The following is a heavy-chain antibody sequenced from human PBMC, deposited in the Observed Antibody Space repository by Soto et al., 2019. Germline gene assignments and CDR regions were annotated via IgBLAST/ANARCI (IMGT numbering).Heavy chain of an antibody. CDR1: GFTFTSSA. Sequence: ASVKVSCKASGFTFTSSAVQWVRQARGQRLEWIGWIVVGSGNTNYAQKFQERVTITRDMSTSTAYMELSSLRSEDTAVYYCAARLPLIGYCSGGSCPTGGMDVWGQGTTVTVSS. J-gene: IGHJ6*02. CDR2: IVVGSGNT. V-gene: IGHV1-58*01. CDR3: AARLPLIGYCSGGSCPTGGMDV. D-gene: IGHD2-15*01.